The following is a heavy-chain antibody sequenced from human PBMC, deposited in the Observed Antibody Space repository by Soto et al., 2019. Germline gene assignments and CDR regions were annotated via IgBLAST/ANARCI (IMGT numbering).Heavy chain of an antibody. CDR2: SLPIFPTA. J-gene: IGHJ6*02. V-gene: IGHV1-69*12. CDR1: GGTFGSSA. Sequence: QVQLVQSGAEVKQPGSSVTVSCEASGGTFGSSAISWVRQAPGQGLEWLGGSLPIFPTADYAQKFQGRVTITADEATSTAYMELTSLRSEDTAVYFCALYKDRLQLGGKYSYAMDVWGQGTTVTVSS. D-gene: IGHD5-12*01. CDR3: ALYKDRLQLGGKYSYAMDV.